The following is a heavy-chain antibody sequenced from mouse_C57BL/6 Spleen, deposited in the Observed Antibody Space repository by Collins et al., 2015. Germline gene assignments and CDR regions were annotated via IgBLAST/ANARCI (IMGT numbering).Heavy chain of an antibody. V-gene: IGHV2-9-1*01. CDR1: GFSLTSYA. CDR3: ASLSGTWDYAMDY. J-gene: IGHJ4*01. CDR2: IWTGGGT. Sequence: QVQLKESGPGLVAPSQSLSITCTVSGFSLTSYAISWVRQPPGKGLEWLGVIWTGGGTNYNSALKSRLSVSKDNSKSQVFLKMNSLQTDDTARYYCASLSGTWDYAMDYWGQGTSVTVSS. D-gene: IGHD4-1*01.